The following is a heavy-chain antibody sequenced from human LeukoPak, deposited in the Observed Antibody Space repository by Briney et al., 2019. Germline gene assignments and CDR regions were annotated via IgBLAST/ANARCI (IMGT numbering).Heavy chain of an antibody. D-gene: IGHD3-22*01. CDR3: ARDQVLAMIGVLQGAFDI. CDR1: GFTFSRYW. CDR2: ITEDGSEK. V-gene: IGHV3-7*01. Sequence: GGSLRLSCAASGFTFSRYWMSWVRQAPGKGLEWVANITEDGSEKYYVDSVKGRFTISRDNAKKSLYLQMNSLRAEDTAVYYCARDQVLAMIGVLQGAFDIWGQGTMVTDSS. J-gene: IGHJ3*02.